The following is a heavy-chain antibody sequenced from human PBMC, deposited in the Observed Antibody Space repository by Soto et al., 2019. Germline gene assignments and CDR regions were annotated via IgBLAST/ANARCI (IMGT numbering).Heavy chain of an antibody. V-gene: IGHV1-69*13. D-gene: IGHD2-8*01. Sequence: GDAVKPCCKASGGTFSSYAISWVRQAPGQGLEWMGGIIPIFGTANYAQKFQGRVTITADESTSTAYMELSSLRSEDTAVYDCARDAGPGVFDIRGQGTMVIVSS. CDR3: ARDAGPGVFDI. CDR2: IIPIFGTA. J-gene: IGHJ3*02. CDR1: GGTFSSYA.